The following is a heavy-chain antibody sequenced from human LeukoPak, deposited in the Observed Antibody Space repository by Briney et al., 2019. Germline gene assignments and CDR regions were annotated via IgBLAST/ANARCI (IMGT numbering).Heavy chain of an antibody. J-gene: IGHJ5*02. CDR3: ARLIQWFGELLVREDWFDP. Sequence: GESLKISCKGSGYSFTSYWIGWVRQMPGKGLEWMGIIYPGDSDTRYSPSFQGQVTISADKSITTAYLQWSSLTASDTSMYYRARLIQWFGELLVREDWFDPWGQGTLVTVSS. V-gene: IGHV5-51*01. D-gene: IGHD3-10*01. CDR2: IYPGDSDT. CDR1: GYSFTSYW.